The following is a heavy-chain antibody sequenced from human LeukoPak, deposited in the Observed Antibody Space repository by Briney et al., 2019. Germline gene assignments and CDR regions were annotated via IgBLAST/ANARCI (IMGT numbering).Heavy chain of an antibody. J-gene: IGHJ5*02. CDR2: IYTSGST. CDR3: ARAPYSTVPNWFDP. Sequence: SETLSLTCTVFGGSISSYYWSWIRQPAGKGLEWIGRIYTSGSTNYDPTLKSRVTMSVDTSKNQFSLKLSSVTAADTAVYYCARAPYSTVPNWFDPWGQGTLVTVSS. V-gene: IGHV4-4*07. D-gene: IGHD4-17*01. CDR1: GGSISSYY.